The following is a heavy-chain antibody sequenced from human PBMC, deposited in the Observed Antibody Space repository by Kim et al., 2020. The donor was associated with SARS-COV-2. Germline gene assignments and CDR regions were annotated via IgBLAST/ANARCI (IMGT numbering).Heavy chain of an antibody. J-gene: IGHJ6*03. D-gene: IGHD6-13*01. CDR1: GFTFSSYG. V-gene: IGHV3-33*01. CDR2: IWFDGSNK. CDR3: ARVAAAGPYYYYYYMDV. Sequence: GGSLRLSCAASGFTFSSYGMHWVRQAPGKGLEWMAFIWFDGSNKNYTDSVKGRFAISRDNCKNTLYLQINSLRAEDTAVYYCARVAAAGPYYYYYYMDVWGKGTTVTVSS.